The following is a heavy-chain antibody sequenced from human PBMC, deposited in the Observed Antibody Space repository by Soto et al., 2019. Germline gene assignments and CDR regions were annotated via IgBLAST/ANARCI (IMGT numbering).Heavy chain of an antibody. CDR2: IYSGGRT. V-gene: IGHV3-66*01. CDR3: ARSDCISGSCTNFFAP. Sequence: EVQLVESGGGLVQPGGSLRLSCAASGFSVTYTYMSWIRQAPGKGLEWVSVIYSGGRTFYADSVRGRFTISRDASKNTRYLHMHILRPEDTAVYFCARSDCISGSCTNFFAPWGQGNPVIVSS. CDR1: GFSVTYTY. J-gene: IGHJ5*02. D-gene: IGHD2-15*01.